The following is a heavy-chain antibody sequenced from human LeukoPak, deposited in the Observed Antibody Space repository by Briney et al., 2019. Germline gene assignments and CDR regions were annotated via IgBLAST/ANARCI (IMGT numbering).Heavy chain of an antibody. CDR2: ISYDGSNK. Sequence: GGSLRLSCAASGFTFSSYGMHWVRQAPGKGLEWVAVISYDGSNKYYADSVKGRFTISRDNSKNTLYLHINSLRAEDTAVYYCAKDSGGYGDSLHFDYWGQGTLVTVSS. V-gene: IGHV3-30*18. CDR1: GFTFSSYG. J-gene: IGHJ4*02. D-gene: IGHD4-17*01. CDR3: AKDSGGYGDSLHFDY.